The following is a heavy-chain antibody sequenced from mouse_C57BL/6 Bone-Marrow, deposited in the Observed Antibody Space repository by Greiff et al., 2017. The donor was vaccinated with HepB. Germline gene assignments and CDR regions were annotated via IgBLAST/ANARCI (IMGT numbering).Heavy chain of an antibody. V-gene: IGHV1-9*01. D-gene: IGHD1-1*01. CDR2: ILPGSGST. CDR1: GYTFTGYW. J-gene: IGHJ2*01. CDR3: ARPATVGAVDYFDY. Sequence: VKLMESGAELMKPGASVKLSCKATGYTFTGYWIEWVKQRPGHGLEWIGEILPGSGSTNYNEKFKGKATFTADTSSNTAYMQLSSLTTEDSAIYYCARPATVGAVDYFDYWGQGTTLTVSA.